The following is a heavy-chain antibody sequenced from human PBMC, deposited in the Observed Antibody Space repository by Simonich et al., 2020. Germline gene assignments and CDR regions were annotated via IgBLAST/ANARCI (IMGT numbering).Heavy chain of an antibody. D-gene: IGHD7-27*01. J-gene: IGHJ6*03. Sequence: EVQLVESGGGLVQPGGSLRLSCAASGFTFSSYWMSCVRQAPGKGMEWVANIKKDGSEKNYVDSVKGRFTISRDNAKNSLYMQMNSLRAEDTAVYYCARDGLGTAFYYYMDVWGKGTTVTVSS. CDR1: GFTFSSYW. V-gene: IGHV3-7*01. CDR2: IKKDGSEK. CDR3: ARDGLGTAFYYYMDV.